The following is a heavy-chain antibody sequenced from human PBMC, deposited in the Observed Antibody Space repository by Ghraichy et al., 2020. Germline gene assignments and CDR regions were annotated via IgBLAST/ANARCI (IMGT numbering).Heavy chain of an antibody. CDR2: IFSNDEK. CDR3: ARTVAAAPNIDY. J-gene: IGHJ4*02. V-gene: IGHV2-26*01. CDR1: GFSLCNARMG. D-gene: IGHD6-13*01. Sequence: SGPTLVKPSETLTLTCTVSGFSLCNARMGVSWIRQPPGKALEWLAHIFSNDEKSYSTSLKSRLTISKDTSKSQVVLTMTNMDPVDTATYYCARTVAAAPNIDYWGQGTLVTVSS.